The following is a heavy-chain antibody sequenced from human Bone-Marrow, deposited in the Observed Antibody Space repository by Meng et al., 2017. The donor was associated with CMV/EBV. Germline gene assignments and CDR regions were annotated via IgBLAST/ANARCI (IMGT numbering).Heavy chain of an antibody. D-gene: IGHD3-10*01. V-gene: IGHV3-21*01. CDR3: AKDYMFDY. CDR1: GFTFSSYS. J-gene: IGHJ4*02. CDR2: ISSSSSYI. Sequence: GESLKISCAASGFTFSSYSMNWVRQAPGKGLEWVSSISSSSSYIYYADSVKGRFTISRDNSKNTLYLQMNSLRAEDTAVYYCAKDYMFDYWGQGTLVTVSS.